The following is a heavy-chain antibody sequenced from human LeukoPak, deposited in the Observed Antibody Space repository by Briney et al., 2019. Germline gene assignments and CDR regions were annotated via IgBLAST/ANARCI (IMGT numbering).Heavy chain of an antibody. D-gene: IGHD3-10*01. CDR3: ARDGGSLWPRSPLYYFDY. J-gene: IGHJ4*02. V-gene: IGHV4-59*01. CDR1: GGSISSYY. CDR2: IYYSGST. Sequence: PSETLSLTCTVSGGSISSYYWSWIRQPPGKGLEWIGYIYYSGSTNYNPSLKSRVTISVDTSKNQFSLKLSSVTAADTAVYYCARDGGSLWPRSPLYYFDYWGQGTLVTVSS.